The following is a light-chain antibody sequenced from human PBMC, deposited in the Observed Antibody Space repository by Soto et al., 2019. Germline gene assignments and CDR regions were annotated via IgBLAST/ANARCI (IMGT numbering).Light chain of an antibody. CDR1: ESISSH. Sequence: EIQMTQSPSSLSASVGDRFTTTGLASESISSHLNWYQQKSGRAPQLLIHAAYTLQTGVPSRFSGSGSGTDFTITISSLQPEDFATYYCRQSYSVPITFGQGTRLDIK. V-gene: IGKV1-39*01. CDR3: RQSYSVPIT. CDR2: AAY. J-gene: IGKJ5*01.